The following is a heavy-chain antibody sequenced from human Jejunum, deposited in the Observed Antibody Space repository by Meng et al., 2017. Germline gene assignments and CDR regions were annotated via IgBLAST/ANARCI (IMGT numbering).Heavy chain of an antibody. V-gene: IGHV4-34*01. D-gene: IGHD4-11*01. CDR3: VYSNYRSDY. Sequence: QVKQGGAGLLKPSEPRSLTCAVYGGSFSDYHWTLIRQPPGKGLEWIGEINHSGSTHYRPYLESRLSISADSSKNQLSLRLNSVTAADTAVYSCVYSNYRSDYWGQGTLVTVSS. J-gene: IGHJ4*02. CDR1: GGSFSDYH. CDR2: INHSGST.